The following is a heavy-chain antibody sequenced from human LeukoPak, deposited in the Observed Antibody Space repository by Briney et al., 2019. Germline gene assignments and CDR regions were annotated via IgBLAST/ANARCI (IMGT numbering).Heavy chain of an antibody. CDR2: INPNSGGT. J-gene: IGHJ6*03. V-gene: IGHV1-2*02. Sequence: GASVKVSCKASGYTFTGYYMHWVRQAPGQGLEWMGWINPNSGGTNYAQKFQGRVTMTRDTSISTAYMELSRLRSDDTAVYYCARDRGRWLHLSYMDVWGKGTTVTISS. CDR1: GYTFTGYY. D-gene: IGHD5-24*01. CDR3: ARDRGRWLHLSYMDV.